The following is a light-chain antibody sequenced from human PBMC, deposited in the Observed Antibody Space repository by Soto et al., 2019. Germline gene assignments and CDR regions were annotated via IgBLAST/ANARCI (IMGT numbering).Light chain of an antibody. V-gene: IGKV1-5*01. CDR1: QTVNNG. Sequence: DIQMTQSPSTLSASIGDRVTITCRASQTVNNGLAWYQQKPGKAPNLLIYDASNLEAGVPSRFSGSGSGTEFTLTISSLLRDDFATYYCQQYNTYSPPWTFGQGTKVEIK. CDR3: QQYNTYSPPWT. J-gene: IGKJ1*01. CDR2: DAS.